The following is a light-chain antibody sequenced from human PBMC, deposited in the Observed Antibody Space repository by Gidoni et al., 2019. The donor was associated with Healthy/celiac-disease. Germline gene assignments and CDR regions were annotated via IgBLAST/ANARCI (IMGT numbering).Light chain of an antibody. CDR2: DAS. CDR1: QSVSSY. Sequence: EIVLPQSPATLSLSPGARATLSCRASQSVSSYLAWYQQKPGQAHRLLIYDASNRATGIPARFSGSGAGTDFTLTISSLEPEDFAVYYCQQRSNFGFXQXTKVEIK. V-gene: IGKV3-11*01. J-gene: IGKJ1*01. CDR3: QQRSNFG.